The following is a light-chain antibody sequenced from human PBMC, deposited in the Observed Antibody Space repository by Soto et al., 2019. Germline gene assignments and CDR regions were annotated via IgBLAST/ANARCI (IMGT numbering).Light chain of an antibody. V-gene: IGKV3-15*01. CDR3: QQYNNWPLS. Sequence: EIVMTQSPATLSVSPGERATLSCRASQSVSSNLAWYQQKPGQAPRLLIYGASTRATGIPARFSGSGSGTDFTLTISSLQSEDSAIYYCQQYNNWPLSFGQGTKLEIK. CDR2: GAS. J-gene: IGKJ2*01. CDR1: QSVSSN.